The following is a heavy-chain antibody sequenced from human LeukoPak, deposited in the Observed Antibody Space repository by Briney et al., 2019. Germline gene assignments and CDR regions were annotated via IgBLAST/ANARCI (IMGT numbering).Heavy chain of an antibody. CDR1: GFTFSSYS. Sequence: GGSLRLSCAASGFTFSSYSMNWVRQAPGKGLEWVSYISSSSRTIYYADSVKGRFTISRDNAKNSLYLQVNSLRAEDTAVYYCIVLAVTATLGFDYWGQGTLVTVSS. CDR3: IVLAVTATLGFDY. V-gene: IGHV3-48*01. D-gene: IGHD6-19*01. J-gene: IGHJ4*02. CDR2: ISSSSRTI.